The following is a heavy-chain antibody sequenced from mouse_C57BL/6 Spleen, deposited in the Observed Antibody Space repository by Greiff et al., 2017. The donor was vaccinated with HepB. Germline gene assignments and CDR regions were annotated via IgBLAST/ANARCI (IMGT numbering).Heavy chain of an antibody. J-gene: IGHJ4*01. D-gene: IGHD2-4*01. CDR3: ARGYYDSTTGAMDY. CDR2: IDPSDSYT. CDR1: GYTFTSYW. V-gene: IGHV1-59*01. Sequence: QVHVKQPGAELVRPGTSVKLSCKASGYTFTSYWMHWVKQRPGQGLEWIGVIDPSDSYTNYNQKFKGKATLTVDTSSSTAYMQLSSLTSEDSAVYYCARGYYDSTTGAMDYWGQGTSVTVSS.